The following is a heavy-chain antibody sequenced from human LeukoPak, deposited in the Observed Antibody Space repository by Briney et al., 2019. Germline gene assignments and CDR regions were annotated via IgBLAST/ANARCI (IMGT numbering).Heavy chain of an antibody. CDR2: IKQQGSEK. J-gene: IGHJ3*02. CDR1: GFTFSNYW. V-gene: IGHV3-7*01. D-gene: IGHD3-22*01. CDR3: ARDLGRYYYDSSGSDGAFDI. Sequence: GGSLRLSCAASGFTFSNYWMSWVRQAPGKGLEWVANIKQQGSEKYYVDSVKGRFTISRDNAKNSLYLQMNSLRAEDTAVYYCARDLGRYYYDSSGSDGAFDIWGQGTMVTVSS.